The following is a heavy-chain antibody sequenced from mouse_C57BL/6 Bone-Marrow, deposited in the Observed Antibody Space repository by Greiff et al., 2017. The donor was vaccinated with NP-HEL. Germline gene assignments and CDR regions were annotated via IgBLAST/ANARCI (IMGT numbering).Heavy chain of an antibody. Sequence: VQLQQPGADLVMPGASVKLSCKASGYTFTRYWMHWVKQRPGQGLEWIGEIDPSDSYTNYNQKFKGKSTLTVDKSSSTAYMQLSSLTSEDSAVYYCARWGYYYDSSPWGQGTLVTVSA. CDR1: GYTFTRYW. D-gene: IGHD1-1*01. V-gene: IGHV1-69*01. CDR2: IDPSDSYT. CDR3: ARWGYYYDSSP. J-gene: IGHJ3*01.